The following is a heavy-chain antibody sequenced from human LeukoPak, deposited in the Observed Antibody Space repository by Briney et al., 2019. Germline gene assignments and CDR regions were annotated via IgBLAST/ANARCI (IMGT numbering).Heavy chain of an antibody. V-gene: IGHV3-23*01. CDR2: ISGSSGHT. J-gene: IGHJ4*02. D-gene: IGHD3-3*01. Sequence: GGSLRLSCAASGLTFSSYAMSWVRQAPGKGLEWVSAISGSSGHTYYADSVKGRFTISRDNSKNTLYLQMNSLGAEDTAVYYCAKVGFSEMEWLLYSDHWGQGTLVTVSS. CDR3: AKVGFSEMEWLLYSDH. CDR1: GLTFSSYA.